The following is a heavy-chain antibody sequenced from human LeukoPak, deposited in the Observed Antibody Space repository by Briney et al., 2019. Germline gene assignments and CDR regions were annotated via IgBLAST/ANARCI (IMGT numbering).Heavy chain of an antibody. CDR3: ARDLSTVTIGGRVVWDDY. CDR1: GFTVSSNY. V-gene: IGHV3-66*01. Sequence: GGSLRLSYAASGFTVSSNYMSWVRQAPGKGLEWVSVIYSGGSTYYADSVKGRFTISRDNSKNTLYLQMNSLRAEDTAVYYCARDLSTVTIGGRVVWDDYWGQGTLVTVSS. CDR2: IYSGGST. D-gene: IGHD4-17*01. J-gene: IGHJ4*02.